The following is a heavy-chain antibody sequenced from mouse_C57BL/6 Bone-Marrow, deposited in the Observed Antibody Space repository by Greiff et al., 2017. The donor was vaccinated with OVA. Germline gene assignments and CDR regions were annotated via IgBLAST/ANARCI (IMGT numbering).Heavy chain of an antibody. Sequence: QVQLKQSGAELVRPGASVKLSCKASGYTFTDYYINWVKQRPGQGLEWIARIYPGSGNTYYNEKFKGKATLTAEKSSSTAYMQLSSLTSEDSAVYFCARPFTTVVATNAMDYWGQGTSVTVSS. D-gene: IGHD1-1*01. V-gene: IGHV1-76*01. CDR3: ARPFTTVVATNAMDY. J-gene: IGHJ4*01. CDR1: GYTFTDYY. CDR2: IYPGSGNT.